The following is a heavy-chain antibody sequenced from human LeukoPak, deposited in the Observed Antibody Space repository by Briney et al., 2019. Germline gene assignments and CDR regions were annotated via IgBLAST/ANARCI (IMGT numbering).Heavy chain of an antibody. V-gene: IGHV1-8*01. J-gene: IGHJ4*02. CDR1: GYTFTSYE. CDR2: MNPNSGNT. CDR3: AREASGYNPAPFEY. Sequence: ASLKVSCKASGYTFTSYEINWVRQATGQGLEWMGWMNPNSGNTGFAQKFQGRVSMTRNSSISTAYMELSSLRSEDTAVYYCAREASGYNPAPFEYWGQGALVTVSS. D-gene: IGHD3-22*01.